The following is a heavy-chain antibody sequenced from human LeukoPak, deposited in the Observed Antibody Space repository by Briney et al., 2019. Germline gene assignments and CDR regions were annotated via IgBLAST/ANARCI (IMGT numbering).Heavy chain of an antibody. D-gene: IGHD6-6*01. CDR2: ISSSSSYI. Sequence: PGGSLRLSCAASGFTFSSYSMNWVRQAPGKGLEWVSSISSSSSYIYYADSVKGRFTISRDNAKNSRYLQMNSLRAEDTAVYYCARDIQYSSSSPFDYWGQGTLVTVSS. CDR3: ARDIQYSSSSPFDY. J-gene: IGHJ4*02. CDR1: GFTFSSYS. V-gene: IGHV3-21*01.